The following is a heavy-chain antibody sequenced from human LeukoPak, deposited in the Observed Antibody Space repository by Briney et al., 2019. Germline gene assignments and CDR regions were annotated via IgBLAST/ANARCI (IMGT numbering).Heavy chain of an antibody. CDR1: GFTFSSYW. D-gene: IGHD3-16*02. CDR2: IKQDGSEK. Sequence: PGGSLRLSCAASGFTFSSYWMTWVRQAPGKGLEWVANIKQDGSEKYYVDSAKGRFTISRDNAKNSLYLQMNSLRVEDTAVYYCARDEPRFGGIIDGMDVWGQGTTVTVSS. J-gene: IGHJ6*02. V-gene: IGHV3-7*04. CDR3: ARDEPRFGGIIDGMDV.